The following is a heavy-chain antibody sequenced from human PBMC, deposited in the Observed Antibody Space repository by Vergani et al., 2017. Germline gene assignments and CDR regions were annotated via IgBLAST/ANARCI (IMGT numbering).Heavy chain of an antibody. CDR3: ARDYYDSITNPFDI. J-gene: IGHJ3*02. V-gene: IGHV3-48*01. CDR2: ISSSSSTI. D-gene: IGHD3-22*01. CDR1: GFTFSIYS. Sequence: EVQLVESGGGLVQPGGSLRLSCAASGFTFSIYSMNWVRQAPGKGLEWVSYISSSSSTIYYADSVKGRFTISRDNAKNSLYLQMNSLRAEDTAVYYCARDYYDSITNPFDIWGQGTMVTVSS.